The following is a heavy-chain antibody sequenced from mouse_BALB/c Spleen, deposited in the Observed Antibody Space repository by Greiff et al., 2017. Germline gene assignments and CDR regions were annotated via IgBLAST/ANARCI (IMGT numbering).Heavy chain of an antibody. CDR2: ISSGGSYT. Sequence: EVQLQESGGDLVKPGGSLKLSCAASGFTFSSYGMSWVRQTPDKRLEWVATISSGGSYTYYPDSVKGRFTISRDNAKNTLYLQMSSLKSEDTAMYYCANYYFDYWGQGTTLTVSS. CDR1: GFTFSSYG. V-gene: IGHV5-6*01. J-gene: IGHJ2*01. CDR3: ANYYFDY.